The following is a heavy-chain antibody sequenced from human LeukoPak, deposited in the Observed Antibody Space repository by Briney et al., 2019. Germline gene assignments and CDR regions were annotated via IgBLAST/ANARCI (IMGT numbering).Heavy chain of an antibody. CDR3: AGGSYGSGSYGFDY. D-gene: IGHD3-10*01. J-gene: IGHJ4*02. V-gene: IGHV3-21*01. CDR1: DSTSIAIA. CDR2: ISSSSSYI. Sequence: GGSLDSPVPPLDSTSIAIAWTGSGRAPGRGREGVSSISSSSSYIYYADSVKGRFTISRDNAKNSLYLQMNSLRAEDTAVYYCAGGSYGSGSYGFDYWGQGTLVTVSS.